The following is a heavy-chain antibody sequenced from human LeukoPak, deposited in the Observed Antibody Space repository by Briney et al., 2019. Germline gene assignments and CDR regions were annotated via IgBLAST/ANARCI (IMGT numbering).Heavy chain of an antibody. CDR3: ARGGSGWYFYDY. D-gene: IGHD6-19*01. J-gene: IGHJ4*02. Sequence: ASVTVSCKASGYTFTGYYMHWVRQAPGQGLEWMGWINPNSGGTNYAQKFQGWVTMTMGTSISTAYMELSRLRSDDTAVYYCARGGSGWYFYDYWGQGTLVTVSS. CDR2: INPNSGGT. V-gene: IGHV1-2*04. CDR1: GYTFTGYY.